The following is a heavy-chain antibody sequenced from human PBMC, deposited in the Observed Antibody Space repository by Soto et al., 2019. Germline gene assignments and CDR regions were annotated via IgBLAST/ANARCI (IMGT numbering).Heavy chain of an antibody. V-gene: IGHV3-11*05. D-gene: IGHD3-10*01. Sequence: GGSLRLSCAASGFTFRNYGMSWIRQAPGKGLEWVSYISSSSSYTNYADSVKGRFTISRDNAKNSLYLQMNSLRAEDTAVYYCARGRYYYGSGSSWDYGMDVWGQGTTVTVSS. CDR2: ISSSSSYT. CDR1: GFTFRNYG. J-gene: IGHJ6*02. CDR3: ARGRYYYGSGSSWDYGMDV.